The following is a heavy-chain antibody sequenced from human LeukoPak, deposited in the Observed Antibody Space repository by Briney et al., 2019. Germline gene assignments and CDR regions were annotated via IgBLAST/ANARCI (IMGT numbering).Heavy chain of an antibody. D-gene: IGHD3-22*01. Sequence: SETLSLTCTVSGYSISSGYYWGWIRQPPGRGLEWIGSIYHSGSTYYNPSLKSRVTISVDTSKNQFSLKLSSVTAADTAVYYCARGIGSDYYDIKDYWGQGTLVTVSS. CDR1: GYSISSGYY. V-gene: IGHV4-38-2*02. J-gene: IGHJ4*02. CDR2: IYHSGST. CDR3: ARGIGSDYYDIKDY.